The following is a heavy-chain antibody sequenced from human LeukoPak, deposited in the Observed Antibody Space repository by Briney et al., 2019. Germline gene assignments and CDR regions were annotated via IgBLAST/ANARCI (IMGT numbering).Heavy chain of an antibody. CDR2: ISYDGSNK. CDR1: GFTFSSYG. Sequence: GGSLRPSCAASGFTFSSYGMHWVRQAPGKGLEWVAVISYDGSNKYYADSVKGRFTISRDNSKNTLYLQMNSLRAEDTAVYYCAKTTDRPPLWGQGTLVTVSS. CDR3: AKTTDRPPL. J-gene: IGHJ4*02. V-gene: IGHV3-30*18. D-gene: IGHD4-11*01.